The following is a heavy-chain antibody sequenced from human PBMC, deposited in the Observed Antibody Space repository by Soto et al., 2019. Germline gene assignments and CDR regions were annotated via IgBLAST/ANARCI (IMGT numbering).Heavy chain of an antibody. V-gene: IGHV3-30*04. CDR3: ARDFIVGAPDYFDY. J-gene: IGHJ4*02. Sequence: GGSLRLSCSASGFTFSIYPMHWVRQAPGKGLEWVAVISYDGRVKYYVDSVKGRFTISRDDSKNTLYLQMNSLRVDDTAVYYCARDFIVGAPDYFDYWGQGTLVTVSS. CDR1: GFTFSIYP. D-gene: IGHD1-26*01. CDR2: ISYDGRVK.